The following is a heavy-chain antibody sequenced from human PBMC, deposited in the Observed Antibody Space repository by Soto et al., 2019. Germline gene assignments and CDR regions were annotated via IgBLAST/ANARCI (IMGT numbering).Heavy chain of an antibody. V-gene: IGHV1-46*01. D-gene: IGHD6-6*01. CDR1: GYTFTSYY. J-gene: IGHJ3*02. Sequence: QVQLVQSGAEVKKPGASVKVSCKASGYTFTSYYMHWVRQAPGQGLEWMGIINPSGGSTSYAQKFQGRVTMTRDTSTSTVNMDLSSLRSEDTAVYYCASARGLGYAFDIWGQGTMVTVSS. CDR3: ASARGLGYAFDI. CDR2: INPSGGST.